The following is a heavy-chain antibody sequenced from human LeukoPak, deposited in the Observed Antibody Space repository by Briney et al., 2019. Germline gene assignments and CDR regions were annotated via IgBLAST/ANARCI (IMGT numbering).Heavy chain of an antibody. V-gene: IGHV4-34*01. CDR1: GGSFRGYY. D-gene: IGHD6-13*01. Sequence: SETLSLTCAVYGGSFRGYYWSWLRQPPGKGLEWIGEINHSGSTNYNPSLKSRVTISVDTSKNQFSLKLSSVTAADTAVYYCARLNYSSSWYFDYWGQGTLVTVSS. J-gene: IGHJ4*02. CDR2: INHSGST. CDR3: ARLNYSSSWYFDY.